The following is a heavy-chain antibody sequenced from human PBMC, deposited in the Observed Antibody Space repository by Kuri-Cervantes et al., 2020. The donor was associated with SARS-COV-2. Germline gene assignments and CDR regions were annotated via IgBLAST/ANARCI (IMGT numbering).Heavy chain of an antibody. Sequence: GGSLRLSCAASGFTFSSYSMNWVRQAPGKGLEWVSSISSSSSYIYYADSVKGRFTVSRDNAKNSLYLQMNSLRAEDTAVYYCASGTAMATASYYYGMDVCGQGITV. V-gene: IGHV3-21*01. CDR1: GFTFSSYS. J-gene: IGHJ6*02. D-gene: IGHD5-18*01. CDR2: ISSSSSYI. CDR3: ASGTAMATASYYYGMDV.